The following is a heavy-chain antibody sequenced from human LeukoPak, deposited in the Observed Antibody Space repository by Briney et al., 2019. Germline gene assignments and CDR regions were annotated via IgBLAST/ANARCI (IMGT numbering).Heavy chain of an antibody. D-gene: IGHD2-15*01. J-gene: IGHJ5*02. CDR3: ARRVDATRWFDP. V-gene: IGHV3-74*01. CDR1: GFSFSNYF. CDR2: ISGDGTTT. Sequence: GGSLRLSCSASGFSFSNYFMHWVRQAPGGGLVGVSRISGDGTTTIYADSVKGRLTISRDNATNTLYLQMNSLRAEDTAVYYCARRVDATRWFDPWGQGALVTVSS.